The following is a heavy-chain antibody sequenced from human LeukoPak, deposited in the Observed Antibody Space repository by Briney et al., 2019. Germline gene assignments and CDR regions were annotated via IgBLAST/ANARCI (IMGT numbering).Heavy chain of an antibody. CDR1: GGTFISYA. Sequence: SVKVSCKASGGTFISYAISWVRQAPGQGLEWRGGIIPIFGTANYAQKFQGRVTITTDESTSTAYMELSSLRSEDTAVYYCARESGYCSGGSCYSYYYMDVWGKGTTVTVSS. V-gene: IGHV1-69*05. D-gene: IGHD2-15*01. J-gene: IGHJ6*03. CDR3: ARESGYCSGGSCYSYYYMDV. CDR2: IIPIFGTA.